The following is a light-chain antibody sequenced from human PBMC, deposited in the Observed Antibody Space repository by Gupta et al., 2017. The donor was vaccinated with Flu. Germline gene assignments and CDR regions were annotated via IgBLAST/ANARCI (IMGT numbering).Light chain of an antibody. J-gene: IGLJ1*01. V-gene: IGLV2-14*01. Sequence: QSALTQPASVSGSPGQSITISCTGTSSDVGGYNYVSWYQHHPGKAPKVIIYEVSSRPSGLSDRFSGSKSGNTASLTISGLQAEDEADYYCSSYAGSSTLYVFGTGTKVTV. CDR3: SSYAGSSTLYV. CDR1: SSDVGGYNY. CDR2: EVS.